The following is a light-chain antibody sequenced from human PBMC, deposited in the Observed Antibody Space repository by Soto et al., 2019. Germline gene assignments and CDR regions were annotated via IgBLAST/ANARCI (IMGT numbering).Light chain of an antibody. Sequence: QSALTQPASVSGSPGQSITISCTGTSSDIGDYNYVSWYQPHPGNAPKVLIYDVSNRPSGVSDRFSGSKSGNTASLTISGLQAEDEADYYCTSYKRSNILGFGGGTKRTVL. J-gene: IGLJ3*02. CDR3: TSYKRSNILG. CDR1: SSDIGDYNY. V-gene: IGLV2-14*03. CDR2: DVS.